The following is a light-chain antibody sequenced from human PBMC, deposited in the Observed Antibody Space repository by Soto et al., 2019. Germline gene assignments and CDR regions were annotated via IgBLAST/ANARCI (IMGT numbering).Light chain of an antibody. J-gene: IGLJ1*01. CDR3: SSYTAGGTI. CDR2: EVS. Sequence: QSVLTQPACVSGSPGQSITISCTGTSGDVGGYYYVSWYQQLPGKAPKLMISEVSNRPSGVSNRFSGSKSGNTASLTISGLQAEDEADYYCSSYTAGGTIFGTGTKVTV. V-gene: IGLV2-14*01. CDR1: SGDVGGYYY.